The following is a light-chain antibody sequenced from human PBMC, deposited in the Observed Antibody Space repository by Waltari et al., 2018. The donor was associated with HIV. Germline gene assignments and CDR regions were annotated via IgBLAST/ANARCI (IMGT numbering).Light chain of an antibody. CDR3: QQLDSYPRIT. V-gene: IGKV1-9*01. Sequence: DIQLTQSPSLISVSVGHRVTITCRTSQGLSSHLAWYQQKPGKAPKPLIYAASTLQSGVPSRFSGSGSGTEFTLTIDSLQPEDFATYYCQQLDSYPRITFGEGTKVEVK. J-gene: IGKJ4*01. CDR1: QGLSSH. CDR2: AAS.